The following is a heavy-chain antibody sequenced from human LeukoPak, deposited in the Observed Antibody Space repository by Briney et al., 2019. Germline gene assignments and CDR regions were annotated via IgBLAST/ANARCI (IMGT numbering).Heavy chain of an antibody. CDR1: GYTFTSYG. J-gene: IGHJ4*02. D-gene: IGHD3-22*01. V-gene: IGHV1-18*01. Sequence: VASVKVSCKASGYTFTSYGISWVRQAPGQGLEWMGWISAYNGNTNYAQKFQGRVTMTRNTSISTAYMELSSLRSEDTAVYYCARGRSSGYYPENWGQGTLVTVSS. CDR3: ARGRSSGYYPEN. CDR2: ISAYNGNT.